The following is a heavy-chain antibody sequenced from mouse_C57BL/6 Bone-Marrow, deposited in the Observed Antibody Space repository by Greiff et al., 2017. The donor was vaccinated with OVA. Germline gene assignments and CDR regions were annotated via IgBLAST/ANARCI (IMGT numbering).Heavy chain of an antibody. V-gene: IGHV1-19*01. CDR2: INPYNGGT. Sequence: VQLQQSGTVLVKPGASVKMSCKASGYTFTDYYMNWVKQSHGKSLEWIGVINPYNGGTSYNQKFKGKATLTVDKSSSTAYMELNSLTSEDSAVYYCAGGLRRYAMDYWGQGTSVTVSS. D-gene: IGHD2-4*01. J-gene: IGHJ4*01. CDR1: GYTFTDYY. CDR3: AGGLRRYAMDY.